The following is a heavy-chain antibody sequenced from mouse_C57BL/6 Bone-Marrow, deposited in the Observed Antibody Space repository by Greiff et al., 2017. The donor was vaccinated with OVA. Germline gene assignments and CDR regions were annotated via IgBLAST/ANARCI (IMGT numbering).Heavy chain of an antibody. D-gene: IGHD1-1*01. CDR3: ANHYYGSSYDYAMDY. Sequence: VQLQQSGPELVKPGASVKIPCKASGYTFTDYHMDWVKQSHGKSLEWIGDINPNNGGTIYNQKFKGKATLTVDKSSSTAYMELRSLTSEDTAVYYCANHYYGSSYDYAMDYWGQGTSVTVSS. CDR1: GYTFTDYH. J-gene: IGHJ4*01. V-gene: IGHV1-18*01. CDR2: INPNNGGT.